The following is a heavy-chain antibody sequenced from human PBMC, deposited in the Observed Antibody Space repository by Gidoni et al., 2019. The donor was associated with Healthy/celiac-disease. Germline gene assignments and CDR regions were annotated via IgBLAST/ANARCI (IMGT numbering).Heavy chain of an antibody. CDR2: INPSGGST. V-gene: IGHV1-46*03. CDR3: ARDGEGSTSRTPPDY. J-gene: IGHJ4*02. D-gene: IGHD2-2*01. CDR1: GYTFTSYY. Sequence: QVQLVQSGAEVKKPGASVKVSCKASGYTFTSYYMHWVRQAPGQGLEWMGIINPSGGSTSYAQKFQGRVTMTRDTSTSTVYMELSSLRSEDTAVYYCARDGEGSTSRTPPDYWGQGTLVTVSS.